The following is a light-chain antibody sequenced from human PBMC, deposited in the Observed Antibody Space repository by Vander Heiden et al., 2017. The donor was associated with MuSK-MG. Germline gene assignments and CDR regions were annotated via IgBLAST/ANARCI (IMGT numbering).Light chain of an antibody. J-gene: IGKJ3*01. V-gene: IGKV3-15*01. Sequence: EIVMTQSPATLSVSPGERATLSCRASQSVSSNLAWYQQKPGQAPRLLIYGASTRATGIPARFSGSGSGTEFTLTISSLQSEDFAVYYCQQYNNWPRLFGHGTKVDIK. CDR3: QQYNNWPRL. CDR1: QSVSSN. CDR2: GAS.